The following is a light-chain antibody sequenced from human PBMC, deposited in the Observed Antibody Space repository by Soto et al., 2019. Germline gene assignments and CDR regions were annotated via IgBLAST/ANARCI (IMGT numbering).Light chain of an antibody. CDR1: QTVSSN. CDR2: GAS. V-gene: IGKV3-15*01. CDR3: QQYNNWPPIT. Sequence: EIILTQSPDTLSLSPGERAPLSCRARQTVSSNYLAWHQQKPGQTPRLLVYGASSRATGIPARFSGSGSGTEFTLTISSLQSEDFAVYYCQQYNNWPPITFGQGTRLEIK. J-gene: IGKJ5*01.